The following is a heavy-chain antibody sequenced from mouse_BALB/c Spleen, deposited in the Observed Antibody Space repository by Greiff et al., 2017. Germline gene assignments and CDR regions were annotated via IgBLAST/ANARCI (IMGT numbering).Heavy chain of an antibody. J-gene: IGHJ4*01. CDR1: GFTFSDYY. V-gene: IGHV5-4*02. CDR3: ARDALHRYYAMDY. Sequence: EVQRVESGGGLVKPGGSLKLSCAASGFTFSDYYMYWVRQTPEKRLEWVATISDGGSYTYYPDSVKGRFTISRDNAKNNLYLQMSSLKSEDTAMYYCARDALHRYYAMDYWGQGTSVTVSS. D-gene: IGHD2-1*01. CDR2: ISDGGSYT.